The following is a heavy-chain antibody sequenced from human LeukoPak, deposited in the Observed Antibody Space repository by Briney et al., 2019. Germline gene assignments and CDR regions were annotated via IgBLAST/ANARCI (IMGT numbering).Heavy chain of an antibody. Sequence: GGSLRLSCAASGFTFSNYAMSWVRQAPGKGLAWVSIISGSGGTTYYGDSVKSRFTISRDNSENTLFLQMNSLRAEDTAVYYCVKGLSDDLLTGTSKYWGQGTLVAVSS. D-gene: IGHD3-9*01. CDR2: ISGSGGTT. CDR1: GFTFSNYA. V-gene: IGHV3-23*01. CDR3: VKGLSDDLLTGTSKY. J-gene: IGHJ4*02.